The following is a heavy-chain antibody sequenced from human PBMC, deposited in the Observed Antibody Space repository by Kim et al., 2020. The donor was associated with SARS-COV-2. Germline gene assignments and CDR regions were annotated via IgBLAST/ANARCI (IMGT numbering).Heavy chain of an antibody. CDR2: LSSGGST. J-gene: IGHJ6*01. D-gene: IGHD3-3*01. Sequence: GGSLRLSCAASGFTVSSNYMSWVRQAPGKGLELVSVLSSGGSTYYADSVKGRFTLSRAHSKHPLSLQLNSLRAEDTAVYYCAIDPVGAAFWSGPRVSYY. CDR1: GFTVSSNY. CDR3: AIDPVGAAFWSGPRVSYY. V-gene: IGHV3-66*01.